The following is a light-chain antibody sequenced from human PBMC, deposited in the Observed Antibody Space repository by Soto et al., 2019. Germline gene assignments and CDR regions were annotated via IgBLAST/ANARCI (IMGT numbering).Light chain of an antibody. V-gene: IGKV3-15*01. Sequence: IVITQSPSTLYVSPGERATLSCTASQSVSSNLAWYQQKPGQAPRLLIYGASTRATGIPARFSGSGSGTEFTLTISSLQSEDFAVYYCQQYNNWPWTFGQGTKVDIK. CDR2: GAS. CDR1: QSVSSN. CDR3: QQYNNWPWT. J-gene: IGKJ1*01.